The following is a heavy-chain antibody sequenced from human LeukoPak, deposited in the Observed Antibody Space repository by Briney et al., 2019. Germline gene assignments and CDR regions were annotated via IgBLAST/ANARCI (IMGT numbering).Heavy chain of an antibody. Sequence: SGPTLVKPTQTLTLTCTFSGFSLSTRGMCVSWIRQPPGKALEWLGSVDWVDDKFYSTSLKTRLTISKDTSKNQVVLTVANMDPVDTGTYYCARILVRGIVTGDFDYWGQGALVTVSS. V-gene: IGHV2-70*17. CDR2: VDWVDDK. CDR3: ARILVRGIVTGDFDY. D-gene: IGHD3-10*01. J-gene: IGHJ4*02. CDR1: GFSLSTRGMC.